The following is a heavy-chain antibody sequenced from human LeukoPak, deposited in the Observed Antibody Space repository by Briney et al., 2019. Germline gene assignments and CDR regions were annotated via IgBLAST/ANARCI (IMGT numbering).Heavy chain of an antibody. V-gene: IGHV2-5*01. CDR3: ARSFFGYCDSSSCLNWFDP. CDR1: GFSLSTSGVG. D-gene: IGHD2-2*01. J-gene: IGHJ5*02. Sequence: SGPTLVKPTQTLTLTCTFPGFSLSTSGVGVGWIRQPPGKALEWLALIYWNDDERYSPSLKSRLTITKDTSKNQVVLTMTNMDPADTATYYCARSFFGYCDSSSCLNWFDPWGQGTLVTVSS. CDR2: IYWNDDE.